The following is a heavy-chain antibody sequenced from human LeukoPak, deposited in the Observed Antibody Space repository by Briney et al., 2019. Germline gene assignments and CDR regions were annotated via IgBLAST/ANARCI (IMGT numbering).Heavy chain of an antibody. CDR1: GYSISSGCY. V-gene: IGHV4-38-2*02. CDR2: IYHSGST. D-gene: IGHD3-3*01. J-gene: IGHJ4*02. CDR3: ARERFLEWLLSGYSDY. Sequence: PSETLSLTCAVSGYSISSGCYWGWIRQPPGKGLEWIGSIYHSGSTYYNPSLKSRVTISVDTSKDQFSLKLSSVTAADTAVYYCARERFLEWLLSGYSDYWGQGTLVTVSS.